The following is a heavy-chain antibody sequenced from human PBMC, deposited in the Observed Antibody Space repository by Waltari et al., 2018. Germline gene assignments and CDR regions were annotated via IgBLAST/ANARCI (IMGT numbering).Heavy chain of an antibody. CDR3: ARSRILTGYFPNEEFDN. D-gene: IGHD3-9*01. Sequence: QVQLVQSGAEVKKPGASVRLSCKAYGYTFTSTYHNWGRQAPGQGPEWMGVINPGGGSTIYAQKFQGRVTMSRDTSTSTVYMELSSLRSEDTAVYYCARSRILTGYFPNEEFDNWGQGTLVTVSS. V-gene: IGHV1-46*01. CDR1: GYTFTSTY. CDR2: INPGGGST. J-gene: IGHJ4*02.